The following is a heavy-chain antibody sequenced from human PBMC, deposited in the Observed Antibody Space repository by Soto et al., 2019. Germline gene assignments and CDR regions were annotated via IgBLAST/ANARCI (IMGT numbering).Heavy chain of an antibody. CDR3: ARGITIFGVVPG. Sequence: ASVKVSCKASGYTFTGYYMHWVRQAPGQGLEWMGWMNPNSGSTGYAQKFQGRVTMTRNTSISTAYMELSSLRSEDTAVYYCARGITIFGVVPGWGQGTLVTVSS. J-gene: IGHJ4*02. V-gene: IGHV1-8*02. CDR2: MNPNSGST. D-gene: IGHD3-3*01. CDR1: GYTFTGYY.